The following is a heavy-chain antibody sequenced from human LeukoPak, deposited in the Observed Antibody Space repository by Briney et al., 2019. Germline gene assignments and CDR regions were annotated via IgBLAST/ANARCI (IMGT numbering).Heavy chain of an antibody. V-gene: IGHV3-23*01. D-gene: IGHD3-22*01. CDR2: ISGSGGST. Sequence: GGSLRLSCAASGFTFSSYAMSWVRQAPGKGLEWVSAISGSGGSTYYADSVKGRFTISRDNSKNTLYLQMNSLRAEDTAVYYCAKLRLDSSGYHQSYNWFDPWGQGTLVTVSS. CDR3: AKLRLDSSGYHQSYNWFDP. CDR1: GFTFSSYA. J-gene: IGHJ5*02.